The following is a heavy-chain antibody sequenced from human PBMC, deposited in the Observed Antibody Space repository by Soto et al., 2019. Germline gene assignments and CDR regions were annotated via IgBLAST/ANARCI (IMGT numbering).Heavy chain of an antibody. J-gene: IGHJ4*02. CDR2: IYHGEST. CDR3: ASAEGGIFDY. Sequence: QLQLQESGSGLVKPSQTLSLTCAVSGGSISSGGYSWSWIRQPPGKGLEWIWYIYHGESTYYNPSLKSRVTISVDRSKNQFSLKLSSVTAADTAVYYCASAEGGIFDYWGQGTLVTVSS. CDR1: GGSISSGGYS. V-gene: IGHV4-30-2*01.